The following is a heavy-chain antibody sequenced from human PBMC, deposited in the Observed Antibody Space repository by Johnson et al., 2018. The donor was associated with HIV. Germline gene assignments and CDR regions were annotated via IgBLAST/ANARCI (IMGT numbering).Heavy chain of an antibody. CDR3: ARAFDPRAFDI. V-gene: IGHV3-30-3*01. CDR2: ISYDGSNK. Sequence: QVLLVESGGDVVQPGRSLRLSCAASGFTFSSYAMHWVRQAPGKGLEWVAVISYDGSNKYYANSVKGRFTISRDNSKNTLYLQMNSLRAEETAVYYCARAFDPRAFDIWGQGTMVTISS. D-gene: IGHD2/OR15-2a*01. J-gene: IGHJ3*02. CDR1: GFTFSSYA.